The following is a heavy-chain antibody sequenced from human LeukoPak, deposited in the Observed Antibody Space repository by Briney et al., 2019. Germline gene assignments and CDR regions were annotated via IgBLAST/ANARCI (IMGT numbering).Heavy chain of an antibody. D-gene: IGHD1-26*01. CDR2: ISGSGRGGST. CDR1: GFTFSSYA. Sequence: PGGSLRLSCAASGFTFSSYAMSWVRQAPGKGLEWVSGISGSGRGGSTYYADSVKGRFTISRDNSKNTLYLQMNSLRAEDTAVYYCTTDGVGVEGATYDNWGQGTLVSVSS. J-gene: IGHJ4*02. CDR3: TTDGVGVEGATYDN. V-gene: IGHV3-23*01.